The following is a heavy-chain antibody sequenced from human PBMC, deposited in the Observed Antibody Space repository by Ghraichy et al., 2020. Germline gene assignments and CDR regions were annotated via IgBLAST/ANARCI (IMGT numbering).Heavy chain of an antibody. CDR3: ARQGAGSGTYRYYYYAMDV. CDR1: GYSFTNFW. Sequence: GESLNISCKGSGYSFTNFWIGWVRQMPGKGLEWMGIIYPGDSDTRYGPSFQGQVTISADKSISTAYLQWSSLKASDTAMYYCARQGAGSGTYRYYYYAMDVWGQGTTVTVSS. J-gene: IGHJ6*02. D-gene: IGHD3-10*01. V-gene: IGHV5-51*01. CDR2: IYPGDSDT.